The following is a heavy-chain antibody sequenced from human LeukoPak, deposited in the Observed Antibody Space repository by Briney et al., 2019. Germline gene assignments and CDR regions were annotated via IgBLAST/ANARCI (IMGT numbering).Heavy chain of an antibody. CDR1: GFTFRDYA. Sequence: PGGSLRLSCTASGFTFRDYAMHWVCQAPGKGLEWVALISTDSINKYYADSVAGRFTVSRDDSNNTLFLHLDTLKTEDTAVYLCARRPRGYALDVWGQGTMVTVS. CDR3: ARRPRGYALDV. CDR2: ISTDSINK. V-gene: IGHV3-30*04. J-gene: IGHJ3*01.